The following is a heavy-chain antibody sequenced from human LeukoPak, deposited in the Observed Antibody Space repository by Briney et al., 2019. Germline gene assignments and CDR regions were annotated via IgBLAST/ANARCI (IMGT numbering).Heavy chain of an antibody. CDR2: IYYSGST. CDR1: GGSISSSSYY. Sequence: SETLSLTCTVSGGSISSSSYYWGWIRQPPGKGLEWIGSIYYSGSTYYNPSLKSRVTISVDTSKNQFSLKLSSVTAADTAVYYCARGVLEYYYDSSGYAYYYYYYMDVWGKGTTVTVSS. D-gene: IGHD3-22*01. V-gene: IGHV4-39*07. J-gene: IGHJ6*03. CDR3: ARGVLEYYYDSSGYAYYYYYYMDV.